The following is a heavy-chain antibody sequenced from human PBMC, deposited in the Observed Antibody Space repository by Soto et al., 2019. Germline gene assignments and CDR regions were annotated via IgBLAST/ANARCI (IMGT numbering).Heavy chain of an antibody. J-gene: IGHJ4*02. CDR2: INSDGSST. D-gene: IGHD1-26*01. CDR1: GFTFSSYW. Sequence: EVQLVESGGDLVQPGGSLILSCAASGFTFSSYWMHWVRQAPGKGLVWVSRINSDGSSTSYADSVKGRFTISRDNAKNTLYLQMDSLTVEDTAVYYCTRGRWELLPFDCWGQGTLVTVSS. CDR3: TRGRWELLPFDC. V-gene: IGHV3-74*01.